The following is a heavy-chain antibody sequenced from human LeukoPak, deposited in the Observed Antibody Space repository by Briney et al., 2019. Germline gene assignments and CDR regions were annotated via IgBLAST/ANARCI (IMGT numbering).Heavy chain of an antibody. D-gene: IGHD6-6*01. CDR2: IKQDGSEK. V-gene: IGHV3-7*01. CDR3: ARGPEYTSSTNYYFDY. J-gene: IGHJ4*02. Sequence: GGSLRLSCAASGFTFSSYWMSWVRQAPGKGLEWVANIKQDGSEKHYVDSVKGRFTISRDNAKKSLFPHMNSLRVEDTAVYYRARGPEYTSSTNYYFDYWGQGTLVTVSS. CDR1: GFTFSSYW.